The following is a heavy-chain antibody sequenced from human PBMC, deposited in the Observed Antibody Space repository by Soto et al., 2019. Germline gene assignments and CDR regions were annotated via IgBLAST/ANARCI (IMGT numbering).Heavy chain of an antibody. J-gene: IGHJ4*01. V-gene: IGHV4-39*02. CDR2: VHSSGGT. CDR3: GRGRVGESGRRESAD. Sequence: PSETLSLTCAVSGASLGSPDYSWGWIRLPPGKGPEWIASVHSSGGTYYSASLKTRTTISRDTPANKFSLKLDSVTAADTAAYHCGRGRVGESGRRESADWGHGTLGTVSS. CDR1: GASLGSPDYS. D-gene: IGHD5-12*01.